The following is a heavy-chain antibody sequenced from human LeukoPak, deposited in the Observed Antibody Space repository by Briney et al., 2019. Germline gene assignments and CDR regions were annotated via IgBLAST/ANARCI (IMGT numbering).Heavy chain of an antibody. CDR3: ARSAEYSSSWYEAPDY. V-gene: IGHV4-61*02. Sequence: SQTLSLTCTVSGGSISSGSYYWSWIRQPAGKGLEWIGRIYTSGSTNYNPSLKSRVTISVDTSKNQFSLKLSSVTAADTAVYYCARSAEYSSSWYEAPDYWGQGTLVTVSS. CDR2: IYTSGST. J-gene: IGHJ4*02. D-gene: IGHD6-13*01. CDR1: GGSISSGSYY.